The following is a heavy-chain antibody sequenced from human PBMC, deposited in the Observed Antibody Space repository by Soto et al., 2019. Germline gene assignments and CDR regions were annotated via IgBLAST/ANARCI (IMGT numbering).Heavy chain of an antibody. Sequence: PGGSKRLSYAASGFNFSSYAMHWVRQEQGKGLEWVAVISYDGSNKYYADSVKGRFTISRDNSKNTLYLQMNSLKASDTAIYYCARRHYCRGDCTINPDYYYGMDVWGQGTTVTVSS. CDR3: ARRHYCRGDCTINPDYYYGMDV. V-gene: IGHV3-30-3*01. CDR2: ISYDGSNK. D-gene: IGHD2-21*02. CDR1: GFNFSSYA. J-gene: IGHJ6*02.